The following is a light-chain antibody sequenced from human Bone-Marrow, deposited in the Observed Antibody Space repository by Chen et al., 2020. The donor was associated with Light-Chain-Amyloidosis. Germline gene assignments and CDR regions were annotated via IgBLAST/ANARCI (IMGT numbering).Light chain of an antibody. CDR2: EDS. J-gene: IGLJ3*02. Sequence: SYVLTQPSSVSVAPGQTATIARGGNNIGSTSVNWYQQTPGQAPLLVVYEDSCRPSGIPERMSGSNSGNTATLTISRVEAGDEADSYCQVWDRSSDRPMFGGGTKLTVL. CDR1: NIGSTS. V-gene: IGLV3-21*02. CDR3: QVWDRSSDRPM.